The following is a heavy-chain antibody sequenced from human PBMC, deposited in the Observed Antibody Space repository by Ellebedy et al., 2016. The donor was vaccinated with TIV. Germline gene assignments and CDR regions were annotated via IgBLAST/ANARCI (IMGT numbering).Heavy chain of an antibody. CDR3: ARGEVLLDY. CDR1: RYTFGTYG. CDR2: IAPNDGRT. Sequence: AASVTVSCKTSRYTFGTYGTTRVRHPPGQALDWMGWIAPNDGRTKYPQELQGRVTITTDTSTSTAYMELRSLRSEDTAVYYCARGEVLLDYWGQGTLVTVSS. V-gene: IGHV1-18*01. J-gene: IGHJ4*02. D-gene: IGHD1-26*01.